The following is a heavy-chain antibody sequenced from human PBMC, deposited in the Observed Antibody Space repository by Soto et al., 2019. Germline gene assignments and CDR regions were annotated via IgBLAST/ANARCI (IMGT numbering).Heavy chain of an antibody. CDR3: ARDTDYGDSLFDY. Sequence: GGSLRLSCAASGFTFSSYGMHWVRQAPGKGLEWVAVIWYDGRNKYYADSVKGRFTISRDNSKNTLYLQMNSLRAEDTAVYYCARDTDYGDSLFDYWGQGTLVTVSS. D-gene: IGHD4-17*01. CDR2: IWYDGRNK. J-gene: IGHJ4*02. V-gene: IGHV3-33*01. CDR1: GFTFSSYG.